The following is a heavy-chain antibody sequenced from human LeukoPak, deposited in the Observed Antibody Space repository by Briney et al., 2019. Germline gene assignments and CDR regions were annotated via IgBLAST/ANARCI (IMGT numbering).Heavy chain of an antibody. D-gene: IGHD2-21*01. Sequence: GGSLRLSCAASGFTFSSYSMNWVRQAPGKGLERVSSISSSGIYIYYADSVKGRFTISRDNAKNSLYLQMNSLRAEDTGVYYCAQSIGRVVGTFDFWSQGTLVTVSS. CDR3: AQSIGRVVGTFDF. CDR2: ISSSGIYI. J-gene: IGHJ4*02. CDR1: GFTFSSYS. V-gene: IGHV3-21*01.